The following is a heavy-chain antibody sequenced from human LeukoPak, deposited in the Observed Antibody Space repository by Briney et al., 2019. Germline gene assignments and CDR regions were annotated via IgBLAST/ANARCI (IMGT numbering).Heavy chain of an antibody. D-gene: IGHD3-22*01. Sequence: GGSLRLSCAASGFTFSDYYMSWIRQAPGKGLEWVSYISSSGSTIYYADSVKGRFTISRDNAKNSLYLQMSSLRAEDTAVYYCARDYYDGLSDYWGQGTLVTVSS. CDR3: ARDYYDGLSDY. V-gene: IGHV3-11*01. J-gene: IGHJ4*02. CDR2: ISSSGSTI. CDR1: GFTFSDYY.